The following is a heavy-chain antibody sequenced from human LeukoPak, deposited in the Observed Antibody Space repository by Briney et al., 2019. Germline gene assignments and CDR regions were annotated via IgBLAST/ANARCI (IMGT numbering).Heavy chain of an antibody. J-gene: IGHJ4*02. CDR1: GFTFSSYS. D-gene: IGHD3-22*01. CDR2: ISSSSSYI. CDR3: ASIEDYDSSGYLHFDY. Sequence: PGGSLRLSCAASGFTFSSYSMNWVRQAPGKGLEWVSSISSSSSYIYYADSVKGRFTISRDNAKNSLYLQMNSLRAEDTAVYYCASIEDYDSSGYLHFDYWGQGTLVTVSS. V-gene: IGHV3-21*06.